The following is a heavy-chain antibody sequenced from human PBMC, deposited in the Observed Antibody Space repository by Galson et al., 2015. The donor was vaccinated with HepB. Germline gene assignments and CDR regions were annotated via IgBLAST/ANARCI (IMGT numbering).Heavy chain of an antibody. CDR3: ARGVLGDSSGHYYTISDY. D-gene: IGHD3-22*01. J-gene: IGHJ4*02. Sequence: SLRLSCAASGFTFSSYWMSWVRQAPGKGLEWVANIKQDGSEKYYVDSVKGRFTISRDNAKNSLYLQMNSLRAEDTAVYYCARGVLGDSSGHYYTISDYWGQGTLVTVSS. V-gene: IGHV3-7*03. CDR1: GFTFSSYW. CDR2: IKQDGSEK.